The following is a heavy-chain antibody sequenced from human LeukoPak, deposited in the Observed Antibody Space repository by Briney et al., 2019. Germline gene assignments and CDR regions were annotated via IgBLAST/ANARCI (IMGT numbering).Heavy chain of an antibody. V-gene: IGHV1-69*04. J-gene: IGHJ4*02. D-gene: IGHD5-12*01. CDR1: GGTFTNYA. CDR3: ARDPIYEGGYGLGGPYYFDF. Sequence: ASMKVSCKPSGGTFTNYAFSWVRQAPGQGLEWMGRIIPVLDITNYAQKFQDRLTVVADTSTGTVYMELAGLRFEDTAVYYCARDPIYEGGYGLGGPYYFDFWGQGTLVTVSS. CDR2: IIPVLDIT.